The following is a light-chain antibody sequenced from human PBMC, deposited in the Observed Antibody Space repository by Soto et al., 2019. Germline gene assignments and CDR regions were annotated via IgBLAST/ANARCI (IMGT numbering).Light chain of an antibody. CDR1: QTVTSNY. CDR2: GAS. Sequence: EIVLTQSPGTLSLSPGERATLSCRASQTVTSNYLAWYQQKPGQAPRLLFFGASIRATGLPDRFSGGGSGTDFTLTINRVEPEDFAVYFCQQYAGSPRTFGQGTKVDIK. CDR3: QQYAGSPRT. V-gene: IGKV3-20*01. J-gene: IGKJ1*01.